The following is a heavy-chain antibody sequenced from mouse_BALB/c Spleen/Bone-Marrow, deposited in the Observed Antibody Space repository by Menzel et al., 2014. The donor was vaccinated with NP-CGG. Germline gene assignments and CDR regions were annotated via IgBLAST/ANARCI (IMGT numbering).Heavy chain of an antibody. CDR3: VRSGSSSGYFDY. Sequence: VQRVESGGGLVQPGGSRKLSCAASGFTFSSFGMHWVRQAPEKGLEWVAYISSGSSTIYYGDTVMGRFTISRDNPKNTLFLQMTSLRSEDTATYYCVRSGSSSGYFDYWGQGTTLTVSS. D-gene: IGHD1-1*01. J-gene: IGHJ2*01. CDR2: ISSGSSTI. V-gene: IGHV5-17*02. CDR1: GFTFSSFG.